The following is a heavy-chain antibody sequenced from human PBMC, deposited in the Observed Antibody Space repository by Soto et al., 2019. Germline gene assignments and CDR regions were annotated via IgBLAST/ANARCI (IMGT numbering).Heavy chain of an antibody. V-gene: IGHV4-38-2*02. CDR1: GYSISSGYY. D-gene: IGHD3-9*01. CDR2: ISHSGST. J-gene: IGHJ6*02. CDR3: ARDDYDVLTGFGMDV. Sequence: SETLSLTCAVSGYSISSGYYWHWIRHPPGKGLEWIGSISHSGSTYYNPSLKSRVTISVDTSKNKFSLKLNSVTAADTAVCFCARDDYDVLTGFGMDVWGQGTTVTVSS.